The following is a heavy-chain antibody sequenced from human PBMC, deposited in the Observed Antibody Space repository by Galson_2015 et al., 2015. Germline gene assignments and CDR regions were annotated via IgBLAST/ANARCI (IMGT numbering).Heavy chain of an antibody. CDR1: GFSLSTSGVG. CDR2: IYWDDDK. V-gene: IGHV2-5*02. J-gene: IGHJ5*02. Sequence: PALVKPTQTLTLTCTFSGFSLSTSGVGVGWIRQPPGKALEWLALIYWDDDKRYSPSLKSRLTITKDTSKNQVVLTMTNMDPVDTATYYCAHRLSGSFPLGWFDPWGQGTLVTVSS. D-gene: IGHD1-26*01. CDR3: AHRLSGSFPLGWFDP.